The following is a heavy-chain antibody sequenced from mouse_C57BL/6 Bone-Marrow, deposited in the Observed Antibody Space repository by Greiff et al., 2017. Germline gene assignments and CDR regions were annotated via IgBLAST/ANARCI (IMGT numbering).Heavy chain of an antibody. V-gene: IGHV5-6*01. CDR1: GFTFSSSG. Sequence: EVKVVESGGDLVKPGGSLKLSCAASGFTFSSSGMSWVRQTPDKRLEWVATISSGGSYTYYPDSVQGRFTISRDNAKNTLYLQMSSLKSEDTAMYYCARQRGCYGYDGGYYFDYWGQGTTLTVSS. CDR2: ISSGGSYT. J-gene: IGHJ2*01. CDR3: ARQRGCYGYDGGYYFDY. D-gene: IGHD2-2*01.